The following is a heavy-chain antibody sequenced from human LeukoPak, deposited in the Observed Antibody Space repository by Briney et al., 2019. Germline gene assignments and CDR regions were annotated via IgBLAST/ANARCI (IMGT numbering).Heavy chain of an antibody. CDR3: AKDVGNYYSGSRRGVFDY. J-gene: IGHJ4*02. V-gene: IGHV3-23*01. CDR1: GFTFSSDA. D-gene: IGHD3-10*01. Sequence: GGSLRLSCAASGFTFSSDAMSGVREAPGEGVGWGSAICGSGDNIYYADAVKGRFTISRDNSQNTLYVQMNRLRDDDTAVYYCAKDVGNYYSGSRRGVFDYWGQGTPVTVSS. CDR2: ICGSGDNI.